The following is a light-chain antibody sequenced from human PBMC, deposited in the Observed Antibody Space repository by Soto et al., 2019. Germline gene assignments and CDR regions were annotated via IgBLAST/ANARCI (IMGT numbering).Light chain of an antibody. CDR3: SSYTSGSTPYV. Sequence: SALTQPASVSVSPGQSITISCTGTSSDVGGYNYVSWYQQHPGKAPKLMIYDVSNRPSGVSNRFSGSKSGNTASLTISGLPGEDEAAYYCSSYTSGSTPYVLGTGTKVSDL. CDR2: DVS. CDR1: SSDVGGYNY. J-gene: IGLJ1*01. V-gene: IGLV2-14*01.